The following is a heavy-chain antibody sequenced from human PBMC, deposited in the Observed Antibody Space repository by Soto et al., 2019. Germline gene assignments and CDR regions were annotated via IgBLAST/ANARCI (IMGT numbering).Heavy chain of an antibody. J-gene: IGHJ4*02. CDR1: FTFTRYS. Sequence: FTFTRYSMNWVRQAPGKGLEWVSSISSTTNYIYYGDSMKGRFTISRDNGKNSLYLEIHSLRAEDTAVYYCARESEDLTSNFDYWGQGTLVTVSS. CDR2: ISSTTNYI. V-gene: IGHV3-21*06. CDR3: ARESEDLTSNFDY.